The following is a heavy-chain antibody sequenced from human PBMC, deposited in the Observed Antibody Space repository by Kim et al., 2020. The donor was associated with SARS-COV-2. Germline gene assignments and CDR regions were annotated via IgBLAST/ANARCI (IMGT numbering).Heavy chain of an antibody. Sequence: ASVKVSCKASGYTFTSYGISWVRQAPGQGLEWMGWISAYNGNTNYAQKLQGRVTMTTDTSTSTAYMELRSLRSDDTAVYYCARERRGDSISWDEWYYYYYGMDVWGQGTTVTVSS. D-gene: IGHD6-13*01. CDR1: GYTFTSYG. CDR3: ARERRGDSISWDEWYYYYYGMDV. V-gene: IGHV1-18*01. CDR2: ISAYNGNT. J-gene: IGHJ6*02.